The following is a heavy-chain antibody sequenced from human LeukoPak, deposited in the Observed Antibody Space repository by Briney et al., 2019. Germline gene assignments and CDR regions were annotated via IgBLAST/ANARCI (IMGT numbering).Heavy chain of an antibody. J-gene: IGHJ4*02. CDR3: ARSYDSSGYSYYFDY. D-gene: IGHD3-22*01. CDR2: ISSSGSTI. V-gene: IGHV3-48*03. CDR1: GFTFSSYE. Sequence: GGSLTLSCAASGFTFSSYEMTWVRQAPGKGLEWVSYISSSGSTIYYADSVKGRFTISRDNAKNSLYLQMNSLRAEDTAVYYCARSYDSSGYSYYFDYWGQGTLVTVSS.